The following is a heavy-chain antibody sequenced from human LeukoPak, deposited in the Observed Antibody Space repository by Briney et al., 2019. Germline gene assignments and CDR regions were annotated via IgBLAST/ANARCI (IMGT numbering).Heavy chain of an antibody. Sequence: PSETLSLTCTVSGVSISTYYWSWIRQPPRKGLEWIWYIYYSGSTNYNPSLKSRVTTSVDTSKNQFSLKLSSVTAADTAVYYCARDAGTVVDYWGQGTLVTVSS. CDR1: GVSISTYY. D-gene: IGHD4-23*01. CDR2: IYYSGST. J-gene: IGHJ4*02. CDR3: ARDAGTVVDY. V-gene: IGHV4-59*01.